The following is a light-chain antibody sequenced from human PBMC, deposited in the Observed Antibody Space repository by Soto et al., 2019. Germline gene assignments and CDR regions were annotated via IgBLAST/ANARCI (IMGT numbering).Light chain of an antibody. CDR2: YDS. CDR3: QVWDSSSDHLNV. V-gene: IGLV3-21*04. CDR1: NIGSKS. Sequence: SYELTQPPSVSVGPGKTARITCGGNNIGSKSVHWYQQTPGQAPVLVIYYDSDRPSGIPERFSGSNSGNTATLTISRVEAGNEADYYCQVWDSSSDHLNVFGSGTQLTVL. J-gene: IGLJ6*01.